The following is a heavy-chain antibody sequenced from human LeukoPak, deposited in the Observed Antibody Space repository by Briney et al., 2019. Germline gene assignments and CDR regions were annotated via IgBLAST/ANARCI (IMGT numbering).Heavy chain of an antibody. D-gene: IGHD3-3*01. CDR3: ARELTIFGVLSFDY. CDR1: GFTVSSNY. J-gene: IGHJ4*02. V-gene: IGHV3-66*01. CDR2: IYSGGST. Sequence: HSGGSLRLSCAASGFTVSSNYVSWVRQAPGKGLEWVSVIYSGGSTYYADSVKGRFTISRDNSKNTLYLQMNSLRAEDTAVYYCARELTIFGVLSFDYWGQGTLVTVSS.